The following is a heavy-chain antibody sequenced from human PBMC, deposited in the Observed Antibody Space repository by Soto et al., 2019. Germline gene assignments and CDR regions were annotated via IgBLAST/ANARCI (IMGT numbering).Heavy chain of an antibody. J-gene: IGHJ4*02. CDR3: ARSKHSNSLPAFDY. V-gene: IGHV3-66*01. Sequence: EVQLVESGGGLVQPGGSLRLSCAASGFTVSSNYVSWVRQAPGTGLEWVAGIYSGGSTYYADSVKGRFTISRDNSKNTPYLQMSSLRAEDTAVYYCARSKHSNSLPAFDYWGQGTLVTVSS. D-gene: IGHD6-13*01. CDR1: GFTVSSNY. CDR2: IYSGGST.